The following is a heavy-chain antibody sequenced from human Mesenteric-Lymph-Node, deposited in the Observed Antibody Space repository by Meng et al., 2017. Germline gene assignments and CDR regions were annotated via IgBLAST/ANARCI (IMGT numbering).Heavy chain of an antibody. CDR3: ARVYYYDSSGYDY. Sequence: QGQLVTPGAEVKNPGAPVKGSCQASGYTFTSYGISWVRQAPGQGLEWMGWISAYNGNTNYAQKLQGRVTMTTDTSTSTAYMELRSLRSDDTAVYYCARVYYYDSSGYDYWGQGTLVTVSS. V-gene: IGHV1-18*01. CDR1: GYTFTSYG. J-gene: IGHJ4*02. CDR2: ISAYNGNT. D-gene: IGHD3-22*01.